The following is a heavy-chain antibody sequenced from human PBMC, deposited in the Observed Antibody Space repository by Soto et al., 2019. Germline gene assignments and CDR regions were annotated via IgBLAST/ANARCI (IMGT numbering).Heavy chain of an antibody. V-gene: IGHV4-59*01. Sequence: QVQLQESGPGLVKPSETLSLTCTVSGGSISSYYWSWIRQPPGKGLVWIGYIYYSGSTNYNPPLKSRVTISVDTSKNQFSLKLSSVTAADTAVYYCARRYGGNFDYWGQGTLVTVSS. D-gene: IGHD1-26*01. CDR2: IYYSGST. CDR3: ARRYGGNFDY. CDR1: GGSISSYY. J-gene: IGHJ4*02.